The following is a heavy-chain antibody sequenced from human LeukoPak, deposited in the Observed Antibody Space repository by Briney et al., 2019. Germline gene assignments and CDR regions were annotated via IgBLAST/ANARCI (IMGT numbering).Heavy chain of an antibody. CDR2: INHSGST. J-gene: IGHJ6*03. CDR1: GGSFSGYY. V-gene: IGHV4-34*01. D-gene: IGHD3-22*01. CDR3: ARGRSAGYYDSSGYTYYYYMDV. Sequence: SETLSLTCAVYGGSFSGYYWSWIRQPPGKGLEWIGEINHSGSTNYNPSLKSRVTISVDTSKNQFSLKLSSVTAADTAVYYCARGRSAGYYDSSGYTYYYYMDVWGKGTTVTVSS.